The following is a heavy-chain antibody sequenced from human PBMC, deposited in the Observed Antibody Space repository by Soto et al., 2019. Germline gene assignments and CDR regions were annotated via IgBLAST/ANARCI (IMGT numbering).Heavy chain of an antibody. D-gene: IGHD3-22*01. Sequence: SETLSLTCTVSGGSISSGGYYWSWIRQHPGKGLEWIRYVYYSGSTYYNPSLKSRVTISVDTSKNQFSLKLSSVTAADMAVYYCATYDSSGWYYFDYWGQGTLVTVSS. CDR2: VYYSGST. CDR3: ATYDSSGWYYFDY. J-gene: IGHJ4*02. V-gene: IGHV4-31*03. CDR1: GGSISSGGYY.